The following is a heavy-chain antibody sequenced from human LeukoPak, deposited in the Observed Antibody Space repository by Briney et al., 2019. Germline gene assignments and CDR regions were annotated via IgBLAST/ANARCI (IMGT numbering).Heavy chain of an antibody. CDR1: GGTFSSYA. J-gene: IGHJ4*02. CDR2: IIPILGIA. V-gene: IGHV1-69*04. CDR3: ARGRLGATTFPLDY. Sequence: GASVKVSCKASGGTFSSYAISWVRQAPGQGLEWMGRIIPILGIADYAQKFQGRVTITADKSTSTAYMELSSLRSEDTAVYYCARGRLGATTFPLDYWGQGTLVTVSS. D-gene: IGHD1-26*01.